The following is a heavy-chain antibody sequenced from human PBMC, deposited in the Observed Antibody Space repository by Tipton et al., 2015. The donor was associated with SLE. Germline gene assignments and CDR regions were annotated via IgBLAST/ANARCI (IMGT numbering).Heavy chain of an antibody. D-gene: IGHD2-21*02. Sequence: TLSLTCTVSGGSLNSHYWSWIRQSPEKGLEWIGYMYYSGSPNYSPSLRSRVTISIDTSKNQFSLKLKSVTAADTAVYYCARKLHCGPNCYSDWYFDLWGRGTLVTVSS. CDR3: ARKLHCGPNCYSDWYFDL. V-gene: IGHV4-59*11. CDR2: MYYSGSP. J-gene: IGHJ2*01. CDR1: GGSLNSHY.